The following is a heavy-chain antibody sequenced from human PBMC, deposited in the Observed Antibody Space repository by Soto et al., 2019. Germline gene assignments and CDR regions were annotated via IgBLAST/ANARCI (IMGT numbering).Heavy chain of an antibody. V-gene: IGHV3-21*01. CDR2: ISSSSSYI. D-gene: IGHD3-22*01. J-gene: IGHJ4*02. CDR3: ARPPYYYDTSGLHY. Sequence: EVQLVESGGGLVKPGGSLRLSCAASGFTFSSYSMNWVSQAPGKGLEWVSSISSSSSYIYYADSVKGRFTISRDNAKNSLYLQMNSLRVEDTAVYYCARPPYYYDTSGLHYWGQGTLVTVSS. CDR1: GFTFSSYS.